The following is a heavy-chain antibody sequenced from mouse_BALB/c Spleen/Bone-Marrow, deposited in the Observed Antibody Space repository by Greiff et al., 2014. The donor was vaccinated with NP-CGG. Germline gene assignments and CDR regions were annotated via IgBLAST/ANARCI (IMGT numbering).Heavy chain of an antibody. J-gene: IGHJ2*01. CDR3: ERFFDGYYPPLDY. Sequence: VQLQQSGAELAKPGASVKMSCKASGYTFTDYWMHWVKQRPGQGLEWLGYINPSTGYTEYNQKFKDKATLTADKSSSTAYMQLNPLTSEDSVVYYGERFFDGYYPPLDYWGQGTTPTAS. V-gene: IGHV1-7*01. CDR1: GYTFTDYW. D-gene: IGHD2-3*01. CDR2: INPSTGYT.